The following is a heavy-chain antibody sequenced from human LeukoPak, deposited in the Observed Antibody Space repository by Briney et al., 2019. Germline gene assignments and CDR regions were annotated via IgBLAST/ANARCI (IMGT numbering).Heavy chain of an antibody. J-gene: IGHJ4*02. CDR3: TIGAYYYGSDSYRGYYFDY. Sequence: PGGSLRLSCAASGFTFTNAWMTWVRQAPGKGLEWVGRLKSKTHDETTDYAAPVKGRFTISRDDSKNTVYLQMNSLKTEDTAVYYCTIGAYYYGSDSYRGYYFDYWGQGTLVTVPS. V-gene: IGHV3-15*01. CDR2: LKSKTHDETT. D-gene: IGHD3-10*01. CDR1: GFTFTNAW.